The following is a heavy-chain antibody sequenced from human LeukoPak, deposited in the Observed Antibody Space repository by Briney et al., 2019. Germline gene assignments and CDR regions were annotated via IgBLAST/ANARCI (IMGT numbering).Heavy chain of an antibody. J-gene: IGHJ6*03. V-gene: IGHV3-23*01. Sequence: GGSLRLSCAASGFTFSSYAMSWVRQAPGKGLEWVSAISGSGGSTYYADSVKGRFTISRDNSKNTLYLQMNSLRAEDTAVYYCARVAMVRGVIRGYYYYYMDVWGKGTTVTVSS. CDR2: ISGSGGST. CDR1: GFTFSSYA. CDR3: ARVAMVRGVIRGYYYYYMDV. D-gene: IGHD3-10*01.